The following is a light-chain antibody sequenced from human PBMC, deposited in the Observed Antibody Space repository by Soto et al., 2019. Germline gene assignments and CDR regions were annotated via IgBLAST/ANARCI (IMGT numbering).Light chain of an antibody. V-gene: IGLV2-14*01. CDR3: TSYTSSSTYV. Sequence: QSVLTQPASVSGSPGQSIAISCTGTSSDVGGYKYVSWYQQHPGKAPKLMIYDVSNRPSGFSDRFSGSKSGNTASLTISGLQAEDEADYYCTSYTSSSTYVFGTGTKVTVL. CDR2: DVS. CDR1: SSDVGGYKY. J-gene: IGLJ1*01.